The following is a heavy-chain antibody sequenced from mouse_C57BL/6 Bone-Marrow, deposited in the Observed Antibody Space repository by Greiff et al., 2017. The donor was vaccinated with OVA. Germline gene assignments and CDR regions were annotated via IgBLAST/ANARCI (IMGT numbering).Heavy chain of an antibody. D-gene: IGHD3-2*02. J-gene: IGHJ3*01. Sequence: VQLQQSGAELVRPGASVTLSCKASGYTFTDYEMHWVQQTPVHGLEWIGAIDPETGGTAYNQKFKGKAILTADKSSSTAYMELRSLTSENTAVYDCTRSRQRRLPFAYWGQGTLVTVSA. CDR2: IDPETGGT. V-gene: IGHV1-15*01. CDR1: GYTFTDYE. CDR3: TRSRQRRLPFAY.